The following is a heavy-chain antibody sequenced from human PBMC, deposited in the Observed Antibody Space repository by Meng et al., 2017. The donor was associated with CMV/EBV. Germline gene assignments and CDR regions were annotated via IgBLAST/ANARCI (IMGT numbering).Heavy chain of an antibody. V-gene: IGHV4-34*01. CDR3: ARENYDFWSGYSSHNWFDP. J-gene: IGHJ5*02. CDR1: GGSFSGYY. D-gene: IGHD3-3*01. CDR2: INHSGST. Sequence: SQTLSLTCAVYGGSFSGYYRSWIRQPPGKGLEWIGEINHSGSTNYNPSLKSRVTISVDTSKNQFSLKLSSVTAADTAVYYCARENYDFWSGYSSHNWFDPWGQGTLVTVSS.